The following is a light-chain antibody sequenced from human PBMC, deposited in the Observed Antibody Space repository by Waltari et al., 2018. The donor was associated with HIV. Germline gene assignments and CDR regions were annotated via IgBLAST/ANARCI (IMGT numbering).Light chain of an antibody. CDR2: KAS. V-gene: IGKV1-5*03. Sequence: DIQMTQSPSTLSASVGDRVTITCRASQRIGSWLAWYQQKPGKAPKLLIYKASSLQSGVPSRFSGSGSGTEVTLTISSLQPDDFATYYCQQYNSYWTFGQGTKVEIK. CDR3: QQYNSYWT. CDR1: QRIGSW. J-gene: IGKJ1*01.